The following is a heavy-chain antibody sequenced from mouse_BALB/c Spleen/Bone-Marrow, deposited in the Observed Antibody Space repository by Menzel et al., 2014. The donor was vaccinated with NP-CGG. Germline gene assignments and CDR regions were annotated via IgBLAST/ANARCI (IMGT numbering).Heavy chain of an antibody. CDR3: ARRWLPYAMDY. D-gene: IGHD2-3*01. CDR1: GYTFTSYV. V-gene: IGHV1-14*01. CDR2: INPYNDGT. Sequence: VQLQQSGPEVVKPGASVKMSCKASGYTFTSYVMHWVKQKPGQGLEWIGYINPYNDGTKYNEKFKGKATLTSDKSSSTAYMELSSLTSEDSAVYYCARRWLPYAMDYWGQGTSVTVSS. J-gene: IGHJ4*01.